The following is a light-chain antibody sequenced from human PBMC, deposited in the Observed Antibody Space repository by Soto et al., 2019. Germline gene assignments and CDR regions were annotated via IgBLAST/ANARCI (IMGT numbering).Light chain of an antibody. CDR1: GGTVASNY. CDR3: QSYDDNSSWV. Sequence: QSVSESPGKTVIISCTGSGGTVASNYVQWYQHRPGSAPPAVMYEDNRRPSGVPDRFSGSIDSSSNSASLTISDLETEDEADYYCQSYDDNSSWVFGGGTKLTVL. CDR2: EDN. V-gene: IGLV6-57*02. J-gene: IGLJ3*02.